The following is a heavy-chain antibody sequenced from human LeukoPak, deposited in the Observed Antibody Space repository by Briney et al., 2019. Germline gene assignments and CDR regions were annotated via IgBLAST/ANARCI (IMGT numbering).Heavy chain of an antibody. CDR1: GGSISSSSYY. J-gene: IGHJ4*02. CDR2: IYYSGST. Sequence: SETLSLTCTVSGGSISSSSYYWGWIRQPPGKGLEWIGSIYYSGSTYYNPPLKSRVTISVDTSKNQFSLKLSSVTAADTAVYYCARRAFRLLQFDYWGQGTLVTVSS. D-gene: IGHD2-15*01. V-gene: IGHV4-39*01. CDR3: ARRAFRLLQFDY.